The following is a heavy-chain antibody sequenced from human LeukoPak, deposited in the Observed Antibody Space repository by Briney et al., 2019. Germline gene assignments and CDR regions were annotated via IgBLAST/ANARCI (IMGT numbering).Heavy chain of an antibody. CDR3: ARRSSGFWSGFDYHYLDV. CDR2: IYHSGST. V-gene: IGHV4-30-2*01. CDR1: GGSISSGGSY. J-gene: IGHJ6*03. Sequence: PSETLSLTCSVSGGSISSGGSYWNWIRQPPGKGLEWIGYIYHSGSTYYNPSLKSRVTISVDRSKNQFSLEVSSVTAADTAVYYCARRSSGFWSGFDYHYLDVWGKGTTVTVSS. D-gene: IGHD3-3*01.